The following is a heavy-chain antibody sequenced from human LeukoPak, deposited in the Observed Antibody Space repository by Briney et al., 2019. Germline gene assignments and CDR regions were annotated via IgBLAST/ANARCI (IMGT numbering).Heavy chain of an antibody. CDR2: IYTSGST. Sequence: PSETLSLTCTVSGGSISSYYWSWIRQPAGKGLEWIGRIYTSGSTNYNPSLKSRVTISVDTSKNQFSLKLSSVTAADTAVYYCARTYYDFWSGYYYYYMDVWGKGTTVTVSS. CDR1: GGSISSYY. J-gene: IGHJ6*03. CDR3: ARTYYDFWSGYYYYYMDV. V-gene: IGHV4-4*07. D-gene: IGHD3-3*01.